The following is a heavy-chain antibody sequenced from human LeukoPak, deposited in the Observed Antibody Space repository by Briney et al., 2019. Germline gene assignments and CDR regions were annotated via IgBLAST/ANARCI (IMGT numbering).Heavy chain of an antibody. J-gene: IGHJ4*02. D-gene: IGHD1-26*01. V-gene: IGHV4-59*01. CDR1: GGSISSYY. CDR3: ARGPGSPFDY. CDR2: IYYSGST. Sequence: KSLETLSLTCTVSGGSISSYYWSWIRQPPGKGLEWIGYIYYSGSTNYNPSLKSRVTISVDTSKNQFSLKLSSVTAADTAVYYCARGPGSPFDYWGQGTLVTVSS.